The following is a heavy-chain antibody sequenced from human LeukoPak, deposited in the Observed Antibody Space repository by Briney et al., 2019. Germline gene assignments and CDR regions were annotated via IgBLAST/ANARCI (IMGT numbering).Heavy chain of an antibody. Sequence: PGRSLRLSCAASGFTFDDYAMHWVRQASGKGLEWVSGISWNSGSIGYADSVKGRFTISRDNAKNSLYLQMNSLRAEDTAVYYCARGTGSSRTDYFDYWGQGTLVTVPS. V-gene: IGHV3-9*01. CDR1: GFTFDDYA. CDR2: ISWNSGSI. CDR3: ARGTGSSRTDYFDY. D-gene: IGHD6-13*01. J-gene: IGHJ4*02.